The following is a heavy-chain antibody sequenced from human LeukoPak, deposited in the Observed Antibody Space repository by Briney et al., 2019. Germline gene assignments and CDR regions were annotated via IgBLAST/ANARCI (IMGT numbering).Heavy chain of an antibody. CDR1: GGTFSSYA. CDR3: ARDSPISMMVIVDHLSYFDY. D-gene: IGHD3-22*01. Sequence: SVKVSCKASGGTFSSYAISWVRQAPGQGLEWVGGIIPIFGTANYAQKFQGRVTITADESTSTAYMELSSLRSEDTAVYFCARDSPISMMVIVDHLSYFDYWGQGTLVTVSS. CDR2: IIPIFGTA. J-gene: IGHJ4*02. V-gene: IGHV1-69*13.